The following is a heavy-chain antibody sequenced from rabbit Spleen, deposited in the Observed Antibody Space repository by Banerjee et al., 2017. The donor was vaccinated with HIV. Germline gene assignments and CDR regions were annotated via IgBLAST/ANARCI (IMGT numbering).Heavy chain of an antibody. CDR3: ARDAGSGATIYYFDL. V-gene: IGHV1S45*01. CDR2: IDTGDGDT. D-gene: IGHD4-2*01. CDR1: GFSFSSIYW. Sequence: QQHLEESGGGLVQPEGSLTLTCTASGFSFSSIYWICWVRQAPGKGLEWIACIDTGDGDTYYANWTKGRFTISKTSSTTVTLQMTSLTAADMATYFCARDAGSGATIYYFDLWGQGTLVTVS. J-gene: IGHJ4*01.